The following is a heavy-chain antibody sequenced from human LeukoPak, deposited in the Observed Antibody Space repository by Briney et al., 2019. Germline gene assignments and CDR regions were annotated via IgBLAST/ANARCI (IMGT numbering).Heavy chain of an antibody. J-gene: IGHJ5*02. CDR1: GGSISSSSYY. CDR3: ARGGAVAGTFDP. V-gene: IGHV4-39*07. D-gene: IGHD6-19*01. Sequence: SETLSLTCTVSGGSISSSSYYWGWIRQPPGKGLEWIGSIYYSGSTYYNPSLKSRVTISVDTSKDQFSLKLSSVTAADTAVYYCARGGAVAGTFDPWGQGALVTVSS. CDR2: IYYSGST.